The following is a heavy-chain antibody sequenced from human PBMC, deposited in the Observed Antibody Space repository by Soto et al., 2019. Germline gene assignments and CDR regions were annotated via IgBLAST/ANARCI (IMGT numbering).Heavy chain of an antibody. CDR1: GFNFSNYW. Sequence: EVQLVESGGGLVQPGGSLRLSCAASGFNFSNYWMHWVRQAPGKGLVWVSRINTDGRTTSYADSVKGRFTISRDNAQNTLYLQMIRMRVEDTAMYDCARGAGGYSYGWGQGTVVSV. CDR2: INTDGRTT. D-gene: IGHD5-18*01. V-gene: IGHV3-74*01. J-gene: IGHJ4*02. CDR3: ARGAGGYSYG.